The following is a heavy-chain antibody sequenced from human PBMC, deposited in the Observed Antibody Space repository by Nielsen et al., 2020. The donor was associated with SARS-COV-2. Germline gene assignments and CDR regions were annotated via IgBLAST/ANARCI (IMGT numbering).Heavy chain of an antibody. CDR3: AKGTYYYDSSGYLDY. D-gene: IGHD3-22*01. CDR1: GFTFSSYG. V-gene: IGHV3-30*18. CDR2: ISYDGSNK. Sequence: GESLKIPCAASGFTFSSYGMHWVRQAPGKGLEWVAVISYDGSNKYYADSVKGRFTISRDNSKNTLYLQMNSLRAEDTAVYYCAKGTYYYDSSGYLDYWGQGTLVTVSS. J-gene: IGHJ4*02.